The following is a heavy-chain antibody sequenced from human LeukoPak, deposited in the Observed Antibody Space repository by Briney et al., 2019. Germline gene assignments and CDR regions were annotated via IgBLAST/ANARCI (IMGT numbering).Heavy chain of an antibody. J-gene: IGHJ3*02. Sequence: ASVKVSCKASGGTFSSYAISWVRQAPGQGLEWMGGIIPIFGTANYAQKFQGRVTITTDESTSTAYMELSSLRSEDTAVYYCASAYYYGSRWDAFDTWGQGTMVTVSS. CDR2: IIPIFGTA. V-gene: IGHV1-69*05. CDR1: GGTFSSYA. CDR3: ASAYYYGSRWDAFDT. D-gene: IGHD3-10*01.